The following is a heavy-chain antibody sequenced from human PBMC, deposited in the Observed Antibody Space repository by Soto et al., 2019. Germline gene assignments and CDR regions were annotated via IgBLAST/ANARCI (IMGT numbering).Heavy chain of an antibody. V-gene: IGHV4-39*01. CDR1: GASISSSRSY. CDR3: ASPRQGNYDFLSGYYALDY. Sequence: ETLSLTCTVSGASISSSRSYWGWVLQPPGKGLEWIVSFYYTGGTYSTYYNPSLKSRVTISVDTSKSQFSLNLRSVTAADTAVYYCASPRQGNYDFLSGYYALDYWGQGTLVTVSS. CDR2: FYYTGGT. J-gene: IGHJ4*02. D-gene: IGHD3-3*01.